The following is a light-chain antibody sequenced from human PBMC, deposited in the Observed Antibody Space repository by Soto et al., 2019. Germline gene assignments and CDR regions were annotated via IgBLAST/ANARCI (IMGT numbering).Light chain of an antibody. CDR1: QSVSTSY. Sequence: DIVLTQSPGTLSLSPGDRATLSCRASQSVSTSYLAWYQQKPGQAPRLLIYGASSRATGIPDRFSGSGSGTDFTLTISRLEPEDFAVYYCQQYGRSPKTFGQGTKVDIK. CDR2: GAS. V-gene: IGKV3-20*01. CDR3: QQYGRSPKT. J-gene: IGKJ1*01.